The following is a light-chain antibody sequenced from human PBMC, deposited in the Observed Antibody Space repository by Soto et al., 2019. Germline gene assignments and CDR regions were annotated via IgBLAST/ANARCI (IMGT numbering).Light chain of an antibody. CDR3: QQYTDWPLT. CDR2: GVS. Sequence: TKSPATVSVSTGERATLSCRASQSVTSNYLAWYQQKPGQAPRLLIYGVSSRATGVPDRFSGSGSGTDFTLTISRLEPEDLAVYYCQQYTDWPLTFGQGTKVDI. J-gene: IGKJ1*01. V-gene: IGKV3-20*01. CDR1: QSVTSNY.